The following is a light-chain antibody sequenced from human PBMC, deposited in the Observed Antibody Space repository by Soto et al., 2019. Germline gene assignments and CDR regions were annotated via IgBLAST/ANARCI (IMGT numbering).Light chain of an antibody. V-gene: IGLV7-46*01. Sequence: QAVVTQEPSLTVSPGGTVTLTCGSSTGAVTSGHYPHWFQQKPGQAPRTLIYDTSIKHSWTPARFSGSLLGGKAALTLSGALPEDEADYYCLVIYTGVVEVFGTGIKVTVL. CDR3: LVIYTGVVEV. J-gene: IGLJ1*01. CDR2: DTS. CDR1: TGAVTSGHY.